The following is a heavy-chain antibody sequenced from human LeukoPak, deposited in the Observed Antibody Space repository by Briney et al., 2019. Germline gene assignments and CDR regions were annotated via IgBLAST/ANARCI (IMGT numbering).Heavy chain of an antibody. CDR2: IYTSGST. D-gene: IGHD2-21*02. CDR1: GGSISSGSYY. Sequence: PSETLSLTCTVSGGSISSGSYYWSWIRQPAGKGLEWIGRIYTSGSTNYNPSLKSRVTVSVDTSKNQFSLRLSSVTAADTAVYYCARDLTASDAFDIWGQGTMVTVSS. CDR3: ARDLTASDAFDI. J-gene: IGHJ3*02. V-gene: IGHV4-61*02.